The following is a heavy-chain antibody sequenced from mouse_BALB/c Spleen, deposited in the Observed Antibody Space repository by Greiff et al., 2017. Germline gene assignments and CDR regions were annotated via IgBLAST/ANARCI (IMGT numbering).Heavy chain of an antibody. CDR3: ARDGYYAVGYAMDY. CDR2: INSNGGST. Sequence: EVQLVESGGGLVQPGGSLKLSCAASGFTFSSYGMSWVRQTPDKRLELVATINSNGGSTYYPDSVKGRFTISRDNAKNTLYLQMSSLKSEDTAMYYCARDGYYAVGYAMDYWGQGTSVTVSS. D-gene: IGHD2-3*01. CDR1: GFTFSSYG. V-gene: IGHV5-6-3*01. J-gene: IGHJ4*01.